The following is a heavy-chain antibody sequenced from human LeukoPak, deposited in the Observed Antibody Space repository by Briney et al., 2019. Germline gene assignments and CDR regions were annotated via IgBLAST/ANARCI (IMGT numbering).Heavy chain of an antibody. CDR2: IYYSGST. V-gene: IGHV4-59*08. CDR3: ARHYGSSSPLVDY. J-gene: IGHJ4*02. D-gene: IGHD6-6*01. Sequence: KPSETLSLTCTVSGGSISSYYWSWTRQPPGKGLEWIGYIYYSGSTNYNPSLKSRVTISVDTSKNQFSLKLSSVTAADTAVYYCARHYGSSSPLVDYWGQGTLVTVSS. CDR1: GGSISSYY.